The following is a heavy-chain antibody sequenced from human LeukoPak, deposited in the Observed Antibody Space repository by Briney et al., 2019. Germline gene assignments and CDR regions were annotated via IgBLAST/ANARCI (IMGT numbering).Heavy chain of an antibody. D-gene: IGHD5-18*01. J-gene: IGHJ4*02. CDR3: ARGYSYGHGGSDY. V-gene: IGHV3-21*01. Sequence: GGSLRLSCAASGFTFSSYSMNWVGQAPGKGLEWVSSISSSSSYIYYAGSVKGRFTISRDNAKNSLYLQMNSLRAEDTAVYYCARGYSYGHGGSDYWGQGTLVTVSS. CDR1: GFTFSSYS. CDR2: ISSSSSYI.